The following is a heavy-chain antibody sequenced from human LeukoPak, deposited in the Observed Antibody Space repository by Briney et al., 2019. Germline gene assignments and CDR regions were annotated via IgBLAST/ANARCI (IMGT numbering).Heavy chain of an antibody. CDR2: ISYDGSNE. Sequence: GGSLRLSCAASGFTFSSYAMSWVRQAPGKGLQWAAVISYDGSNEYYADSVKGRFTISRDNSKNTLYLQMNNLRIEDTAVYYCARVAADGTPFDYWGQGTLVTVSS. CDR3: ARVAADGTPFDY. V-gene: IGHV3-30*04. CDR1: GFTFSSYA. J-gene: IGHJ4*02. D-gene: IGHD6-13*01.